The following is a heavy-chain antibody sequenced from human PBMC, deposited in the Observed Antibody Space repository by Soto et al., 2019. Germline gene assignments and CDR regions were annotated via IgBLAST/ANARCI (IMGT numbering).Heavy chain of an antibody. CDR2: ISAYNGNT. CDR3: ARTKEYYYGMDV. J-gene: IGHJ6*02. V-gene: IGHV1-18*01. Sequence: QVQLVQSGAEVKKPGASVKVSCKASGYTFTSYGIIWVRQAPGQGLEWMGWISAYNGNTNYAQKLQGRVTMTTDSSTSTACMELRSLISDYTAVYYCARTKEYYYGMDVWGQGTTVTVSS. CDR1: GYTFTSYG.